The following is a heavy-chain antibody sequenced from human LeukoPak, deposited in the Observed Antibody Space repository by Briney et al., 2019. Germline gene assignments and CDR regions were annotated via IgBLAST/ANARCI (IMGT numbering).Heavy chain of an antibody. V-gene: IGHV5-51*01. Sequence: GGSLKISCRVFGYAFASFWIGWVRQVPGKGLEWMGIIYPADSDIKYNPSFEGQVTFSVDKSINTAYLQWNSLKASDTAMYYCARFEVNHEDSSSYYYFDYWGQGTLVTVSS. D-gene: IGHD3-22*01. CDR1: GYAFASFW. J-gene: IGHJ4*02. CDR3: ARFEVNHEDSSSYYYFDY. CDR2: IYPADSDI.